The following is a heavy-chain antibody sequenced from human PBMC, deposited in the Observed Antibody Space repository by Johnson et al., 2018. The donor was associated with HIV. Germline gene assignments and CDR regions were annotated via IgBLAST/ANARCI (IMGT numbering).Heavy chain of an antibody. V-gene: IGHV3-9*01. CDR1: GFTVSSNY. CDR3: AKDRLWVDYGDYDEAAFDI. Sequence: VQLVESGGGLVQPGGSLRLSCAASGFTVSSNYMHWVRQAPGKGLEWVSGNSWNSGSIGYAEPVKGGCTISRDKAKNVVDLKMSSLREEDTALYYCAKDRLWVDYGDYDEAAFDIWGQGTMVTVSS. J-gene: IGHJ3*02. D-gene: IGHD4-17*01. CDR2: NSWNSGSI.